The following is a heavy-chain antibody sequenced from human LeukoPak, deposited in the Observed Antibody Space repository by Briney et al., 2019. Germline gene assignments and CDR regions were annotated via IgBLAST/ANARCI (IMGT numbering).Heavy chain of an antibody. CDR2: INPNSGGT. D-gene: IGHD1-26*01. J-gene: IGHJ4*02. CDR1: GYTFTGYY. V-gene: IGHV1-2*02. Sequence: ASVKVSCKASGYTFTGYYMHWVRQAPGQGLEWMGWINPNSGGTNYAQKFQGRVTMTRDTSISTAYMELSRLRSDDTAVYYCARDSAGRVGATYFWGQGTLVTVSS. CDR3: ARDSAGRVGATYF.